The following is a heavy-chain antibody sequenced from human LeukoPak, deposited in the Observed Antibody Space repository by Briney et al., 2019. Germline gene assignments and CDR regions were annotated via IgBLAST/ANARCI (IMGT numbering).Heavy chain of an antibody. Sequence: GGSLRLSCAASGFTFSSYAMSWVRQAPGKGLEWVSAISGSGGSTYYADSVKGRFTISRDNSKNTLYLQMNSLRAEDTAVYYCAKASRSYYDSSGYYHYYYMDVWGKGTTVTVSS. D-gene: IGHD3-22*01. J-gene: IGHJ6*03. CDR1: GFTFSSYA. CDR2: ISGSGGST. V-gene: IGHV3-23*01. CDR3: AKASRSYYDSSGYYHYYYMDV.